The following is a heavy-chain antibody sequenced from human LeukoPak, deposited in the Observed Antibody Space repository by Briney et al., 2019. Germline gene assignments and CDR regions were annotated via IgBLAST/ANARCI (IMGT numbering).Heavy chain of an antibody. Sequence: GASVKVSCKASGGTFSSYAISWVRQAPGQGLEWMGRIIPILGIANYAQKFQGRVTITADKSTSTAYMELSSLRSEDTAVYYCARDLDYYDSSGYEEYYFDYWGQGTLVTVSS. CDR3: ARDLDYYDSSGYEEYYFDY. J-gene: IGHJ4*02. D-gene: IGHD3-22*01. CDR1: GGTFSSYA. V-gene: IGHV1-69*04. CDR2: IIPILGIA.